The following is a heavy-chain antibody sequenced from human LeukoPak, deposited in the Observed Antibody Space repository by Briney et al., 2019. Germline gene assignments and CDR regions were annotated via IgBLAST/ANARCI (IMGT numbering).Heavy chain of an antibody. J-gene: IGHJ4*02. CDR1: GGSISSGSYY. Sequence: SETLSLTCTVSGGSISSGSYYWSWIRQPAGKGLERIGRIYTSGSTNYNPSLKSRVTISVDTSKNQFSLKLSSVTAADTAVYYCARALVGYSYGPFDYWGQGTLVTVSS. CDR2: IYTSGST. CDR3: ARALVGYSYGPFDY. V-gene: IGHV4-61*02. D-gene: IGHD5-18*01.